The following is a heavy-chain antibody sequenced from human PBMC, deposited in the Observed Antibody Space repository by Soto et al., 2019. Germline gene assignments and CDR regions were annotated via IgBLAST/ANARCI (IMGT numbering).Heavy chain of an antibody. J-gene: IGHJ4*02. CDR1: GYNFTNYD. D-gene: IGHD3-22*01. CDR2: MNPDSGDT. V-gene: IGHV1-8*01. Sequence: QVQLVQSGAEVKKPGASVKVSFKTSGYNFTNYDINWVREATGQGVEWMGWMNPDSGDTRYAKEFQGRVTMTRDTSISTAYMELSSLRSEDTAVYYCARGRRDYYDSGDWVPLAYWGQGTLVIVSS. CDR3: ARGRRDYYDSGDWVPLAY.